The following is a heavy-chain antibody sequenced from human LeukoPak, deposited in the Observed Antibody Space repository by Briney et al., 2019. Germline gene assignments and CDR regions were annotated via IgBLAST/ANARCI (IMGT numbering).Heavy chain of an antibody. D-gene: IGHD2-15*01. V-gene: IGHV3-33*01. CDR1: GFTFSSYG. CDR3: AREEGEGYCSGGSCYPSDY. Sequence: PGRSLRLSCAASGFTFSSYGMHWVRQAPGKGLEWVAVIWYDGSNKYYADSVKGRFTISRDNSKNTLYLQMNSLRAEDTAVYYCAREEGEGYCSGGSCYPSDYWGQGTLVTVSS. CDR2: IWYDGSNK. J-gene: IGHJ4*02.